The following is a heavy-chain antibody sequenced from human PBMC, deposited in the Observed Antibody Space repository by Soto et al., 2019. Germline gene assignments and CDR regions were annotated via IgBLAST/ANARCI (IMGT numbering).Heavy chain of an antibody. CDR2: IYYSGST. J-gene: IGHJ6*01. CDR3: ARQGPPHIDDYYGMHV. Sequence: PSETLSLTCTVSGGSISSSSYYWGWIRQPPGKGLEWIGSIYYSGSTYYNPSLKSRVTISVDTSKNQFSLKLSSVTAADTAVYYCARQGPPHIDDYYGMHVWGQGTAVT. CDR1: GGSISSSSYY. D-gene: IGHD2-21*01. V-gene: IGHV4-39*01.